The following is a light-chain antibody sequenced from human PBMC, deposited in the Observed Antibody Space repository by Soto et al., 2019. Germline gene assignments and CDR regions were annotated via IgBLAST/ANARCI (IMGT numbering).Light chain of an antibody. V-gene: IGKV3-15*01. CDR2: SAS. CDR1: QSISDT. J-gene: IGKJ1*01. CDR3: QQYDNWPWT. Sequence: EIVMTQSPATLSVSPGGRATLSCRASQSISDTLAWYQQKPGQAPRLLIYSASRRATGFPARFSGSGSGADVTLTISSLQSEDFAVYYCQQYDNWPWTFGQGTKVEI.